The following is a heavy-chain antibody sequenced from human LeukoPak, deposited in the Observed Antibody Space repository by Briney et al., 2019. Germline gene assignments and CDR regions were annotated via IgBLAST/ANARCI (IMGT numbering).Heavy chain of an antibody. D-gene: IGHD5-12*01. CDR1: GGSISSSSYY. CDR2: IYYSGST. CDR3: ARSGYSGYDSIYYYYYYMDV. J-gene: IGHJ6*03. Sequence: PSETLSLTCTVSGGSISSSSYYWGWVRQPPGKGLEWIVSIYYSGSTYYNPSLKSRVTISVDTSKNQFSLKLSSVTAADTAVYYCARSGYSGYDSIYYYYYYMDVWGKGTTVTVSS. V-gene: IGHV4-39*07.